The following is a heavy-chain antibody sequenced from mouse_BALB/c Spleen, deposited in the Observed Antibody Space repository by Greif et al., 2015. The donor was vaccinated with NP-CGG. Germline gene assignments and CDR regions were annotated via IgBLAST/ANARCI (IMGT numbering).Heavy chain of an antibody. CDR2: IWSGGST. V-gene: IGHV2-2*02. D-gene: IGHD1-1*01. J-gene: IGHJ4*01. CDR3: ARRALRFITTTAMDY. Sequence: QVQLKESGPGLVQPSQSLSITCTVSGFSLTSYGVHWVRQSPGKGLEWLGVIWSGGSTDYNAAFISRLSIGKDNSKSQVFFKMNSLQVNDTAIYYCARRALRFITTTAMDYWGRGTSVTVSS. CDR1: GFSLTSYG.